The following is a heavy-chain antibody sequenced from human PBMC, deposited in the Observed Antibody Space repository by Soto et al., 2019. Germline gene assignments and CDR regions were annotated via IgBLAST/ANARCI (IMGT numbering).Heavy chain of an antibody. J-gene: IGHJ4*02. V-gene: IGHV3-11*06. CDR2: ISSSSSYT. D-gene: IGHD3-22*01. Sequence: GGSLRLSCAASGFTFSDYYMSWIRQAPGKGLEWVSYISSSSSYTNYADSVKGRFTISRDNAKNSLYLQMNSLRAEDTAVYYCARVPLYYDSSGSYYFDYWGQGTLVTVSS. CDR1: GFTFSDYY. CDR3: ARVPLYYDSSGSYYFDY.